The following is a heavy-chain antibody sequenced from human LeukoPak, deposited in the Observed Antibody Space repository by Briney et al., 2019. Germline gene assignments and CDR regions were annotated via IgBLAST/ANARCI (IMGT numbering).Heavy chain of an antibody. J-gene: IGHJ4*02. Sequence: PGGSLRLSCAASGFTFSSYGMHWVRQAPGKGLEWVAFIRYDGSNKYYADSVKGRFTISRDNSKNTLYLQMNSLRAEDTAVYYCAKQAKHGTFYYFDYWGQGTLVTVSS. CDR1: GFTFSSYG. V-gene: IGHV3-30*02. CDR3: AKQAKHGTFYYFDY. D-gene: IGHD1-26*01. CDR2: IRYDGSNK.